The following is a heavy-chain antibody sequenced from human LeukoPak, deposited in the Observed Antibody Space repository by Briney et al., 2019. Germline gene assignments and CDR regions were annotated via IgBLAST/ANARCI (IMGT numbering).Heavy chain of an antibody. Sequence: GGSLRLSCAASGFTVSSYYMSWVRQAPGKGLEYVSGITRNGDRKFYADSVKGRFTISRDNSKNTLYLQMSSLNPEDTSVYYCVNQISGWVYWGQGTLVTVSS. CDR1: GFTVSSYY. CDR3: VNQISGWVY. V-gene: IGHV3-64D*06. J-gene: IGHJ4*02. D-gene: IGHD6-19*01. CDR2: ITRNGDRK.